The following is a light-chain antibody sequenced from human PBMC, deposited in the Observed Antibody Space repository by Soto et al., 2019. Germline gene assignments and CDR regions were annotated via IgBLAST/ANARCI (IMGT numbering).Light chain of an antibody. CDR1: QSVRSSE. V-gene: IGKV3-20*01. Sequence: EIVLTQSPGTLSLSPGERATLSCRASQSVRSSELAWYQQKPGQAPRLLIYGASTRATAIPDRVSGSGSGTDCTLTSSRLEPEDFAVYYCQQYGSSPLTFGGGTKVEFK. CDR2: GAS. J-gene: IGKJ4*01. CDR3: QQYGSSPLT.